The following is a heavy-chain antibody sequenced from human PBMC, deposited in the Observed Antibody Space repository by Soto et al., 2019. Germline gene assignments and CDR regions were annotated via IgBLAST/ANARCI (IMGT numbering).Heavy chain of an antibody. CDR1: GGSISSGGYY. V-gene: IGHV4-31*03. CDR3: ARRVVAATPFFDY. D-gene: IGHD2-15*01. J-gene: IGHJ4*02. CDR2: IYYSGST. Sequence: SETLSLTCTVSGGSISSGGYYWSWIRQHPGKGLEWIGYIYYSGSTYYNPSLKSRVTISVDTSKNQFSLKLSSVTAADTAVYYCARRVVAATPFFDYWGQGTLVTVSS.